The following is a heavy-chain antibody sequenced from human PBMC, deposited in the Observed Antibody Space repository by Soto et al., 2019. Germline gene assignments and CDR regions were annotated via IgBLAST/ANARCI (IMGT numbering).Heavy chain of an antibody. J-gene: IGHJ6*02. CDR3: ARADRTLVTSYGLDV. Sequence: QVQIQQWGAGLLKPSETLSLTCAVSGGSFSGFYWTWIRQPPGEGLEWIGEINHSGTINFNPSLRSRLTISLDSSKKHFSLKRTSLTAADAAVYYCARADRTLVTSYGLDVWGQGTTVTVSS. CDR1: GGSFSGFY. V-gene: IGHV4-34*02. D-gene: IGHD2-21*02. CDR2: INHSGTI.